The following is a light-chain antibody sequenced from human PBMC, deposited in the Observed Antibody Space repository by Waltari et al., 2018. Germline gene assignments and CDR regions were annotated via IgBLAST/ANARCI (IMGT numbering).Light chain of an antibody. CDR3: QQRSNWPPALT. J-gene: IGKJ4*01. CDR2: DAS. Sequence: EIVLTQSPAPLPLPPAERATLPCRASQSVSSYLAWYQQKPGQAPRLLIYDASNRATGIPARFSGSGSGTDFTLTISSLEPEDFAVYYCQQRSNWPPALTFGGGTKVEIK. CDR1: QSVSSY. V-gene: IGKV3-11*01.